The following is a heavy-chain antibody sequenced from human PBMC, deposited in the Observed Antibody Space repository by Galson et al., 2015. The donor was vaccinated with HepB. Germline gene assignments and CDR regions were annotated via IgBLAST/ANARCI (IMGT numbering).Heavy chain of an antibody. D-gene: IGHD6-19*01. Sequence: SLRLSCAASGFTFSSYSMNWVRQAPGKGLEWVSSISSSSSYIYYADSVKGRFTISRDNAKNSLYLQMNSLRAEDTAVYYCFCAPRTPKRIAVAGNDAFDIWGQGTMVTVSS. CDR2: ISSSSSYI. V-gene: IGHV3-21*01. CDR3: FCAPRTPKRIAVAGNDAFDI. CDR1: GFTFSSYS. J-gene: IGHJ3*02.